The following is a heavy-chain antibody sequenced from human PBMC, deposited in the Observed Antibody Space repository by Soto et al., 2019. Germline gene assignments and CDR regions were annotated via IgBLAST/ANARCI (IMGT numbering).Heavy chain of an antibody. CDR1: GGSIKINSYY. D-gene: IGHD4-17*01. J-gene: IGHJ4*02. Sequence: PSETLSLTCNVSGGSIKINSYYWGWIRQPPGKGLEWIGSIFHGGKTYYNPSLKRQVTMSVDTSKNHFSLKLNSVTAADTAVYYCARQRNYGEEHFFDYWGQGTLVTVSS. CDR3: ARQRNYGEEHFFDY. V-gene: IGHV4-39*01. CDR2: IFHGGKT.